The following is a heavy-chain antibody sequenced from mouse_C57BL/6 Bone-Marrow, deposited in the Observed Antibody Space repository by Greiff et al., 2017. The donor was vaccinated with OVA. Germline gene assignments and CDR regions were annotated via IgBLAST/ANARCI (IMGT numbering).Heavy chain of an antibody. CDR3: ARRDYSNLYYYAMDY. CDR1: GYTFTSYW. J-gene: IGHJ4*01. Sequence: VQLQQPGAELVKPGASVKMSCKASGYTFTSYWITWVKQRPGQGLEWIGDIYPGSGSTNYNEKFKSKATLTVDTSSSTAYMQLSSLTSEDSAVYYCARRDYSNLYYYAMDYWGQGTSVTVSS. D-gene: IGHD2-5*01. V-gene: IGHV1-55*01. CDR2: IYPGSGST.